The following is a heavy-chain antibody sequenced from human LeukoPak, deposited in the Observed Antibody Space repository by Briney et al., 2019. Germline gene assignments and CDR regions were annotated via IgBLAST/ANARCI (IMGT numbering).Heavy chain of an antibody. Sequence: PGGSLRLSCAASGFTFSDYYMSWIRQAPGKGLEWVSYITSSGTTIYYADSVKDRFTISRDTSRSTLYLQMNSLRPEDTAVYYCAKDLMRDRWFGESWGQGTLVIVSS. CDR3: AKDLMRDRWFGES. D-gene: IGHD3-10*01. CDR2: ITSSGTTI. J-gene: IGHJ5*02. V-gene: IGHV3-11*04. CDR1: GFTFSDYY.